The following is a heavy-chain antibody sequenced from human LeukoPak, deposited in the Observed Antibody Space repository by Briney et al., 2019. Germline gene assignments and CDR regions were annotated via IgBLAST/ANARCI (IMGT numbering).Heavy chain of an antibody. D-gene: IGHD2-2*01. CDR1: GFTFSSYS. V-gene: IGHV3-21*01. Sequence: GGSLRLSCAASGFTFSSYSMNWVRQAPGKGLEWVSSISSSSSYIYYADSVKGRFTISRDNAKNSLYLQMNSLRAEDTAVYYCARVEYCSGTSCPWDYWGQGTLVTVSS. J-gene: IGHJ4*02. CDR2: ISSSSSYI. CDR3: ARVEYCSGTSCPWDY.